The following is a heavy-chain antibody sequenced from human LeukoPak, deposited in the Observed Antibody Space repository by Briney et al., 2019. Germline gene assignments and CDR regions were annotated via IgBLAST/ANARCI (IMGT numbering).Heavy chain of an antibody. CDR1: GFTFDMST. Sequence: GGSLRLSCVVSGFTFDMSTMTWVRQAPGKGPDWVAKMKEDGTEIFYAGSVAGRFTISRDNSKNSLYLRMNSLGDEDTAVYYCATGGGPGGRFENWWQGRLVTVSS. V-gene: IGHV3-7*02. CDR3: ATGGGPGGRFEN. CDR2: MKEDGTEI. J-gene: IGHJ4*02. D-gene: IGHD3-16*01.